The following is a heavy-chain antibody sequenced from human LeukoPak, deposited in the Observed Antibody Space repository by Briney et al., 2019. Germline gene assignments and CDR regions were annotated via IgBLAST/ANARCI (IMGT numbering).Heavy chain of an antibody. J-gene: IGHJ6*02. Sequence: SETLSLTCAVSSGSFSGNSYYWGWIRQPPGKGLEWIATIYDTGRTAYNPSLKSRVTISEDTSKNQLSLKLWSVTAADTAVYYCVSGTYDVLTGFRYHYYGMDVWGQGTTVTVS. V-gene: IGHV4-39*01. CDR1: SGSFSGNSYY. D-gene: IGHD3-9*01. CDR2: IYDTGRT. CDR3: VSGTYDVLTGFRYHYYGMDV.